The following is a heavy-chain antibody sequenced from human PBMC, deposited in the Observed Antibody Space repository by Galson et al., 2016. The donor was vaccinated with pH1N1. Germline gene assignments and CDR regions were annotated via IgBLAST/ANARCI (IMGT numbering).Heavy chain of an antibody. D-gene: IGHD2-8*01. CDR1: GFTCDDNG. CDR2: INWNGGST. CDR3: ARVSRIVLMDPMDV. J-gene: IGHJ6*03. Sequence: SLRLSCAASGFTCDDNGMRWVRQPPGKGLEWVARINWNGGSTSYADSGKGRFTISRDNARNSIYLQMNSLRDEDTALYYCARVSRIVLMDPMDVWGKGTTVTVSS. V-gene: IGHV3-20*04.